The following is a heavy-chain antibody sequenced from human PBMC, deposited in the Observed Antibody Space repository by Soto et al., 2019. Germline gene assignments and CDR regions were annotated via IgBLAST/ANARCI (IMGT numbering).Heavy chain of an antibody. D-gene: IGHD2-21*02. CDR2: ITGSGGFT. V-gene: IGHV3-23*01. Sequence: GGSLRLSCAASEFTFSSYPMSWVRQAPGKGLEWVSAITGSGGFTNYADSVKGRFTISRDNSKNTLFLQMNSLRAEDTAVYYFAKARDTVTAYDAYDMWGQGTMVTVSS. CDR3: AKARDTVTAYDAYDM. J-gene: IGHJ3*02. CDR1: EFTFSSYP.